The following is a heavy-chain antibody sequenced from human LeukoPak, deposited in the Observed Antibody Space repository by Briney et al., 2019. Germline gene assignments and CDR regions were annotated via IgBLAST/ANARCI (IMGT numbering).Heavy chain of an antibody. D-gene: IGHD1-14*01. CDR3: ARAPRYNTSPRGDFFNY. V-gene: IGHV6-1*01. J-gene: IGHJ4*02. CDR2: TYYRSKWYN. CDR1: GDSVSSNSAA. Sequence: SQTLSLTCAISGDSVSSNSAAWNWIGQSPSRGLEWLGRTYYRSKWYNDYAVSVKSRITINPDTSKNQFSLQLNSVTPADTAVYYCARAPRYNTSPRGDFFNYWGQGTLVTVSS.